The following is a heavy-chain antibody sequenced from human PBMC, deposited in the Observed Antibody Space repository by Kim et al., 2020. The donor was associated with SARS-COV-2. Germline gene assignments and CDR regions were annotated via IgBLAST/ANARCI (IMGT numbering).Heavy chain of an antibody. CDR1: GGSISSSSYY. J-gene: IGHJ4*02. D-gene: IGHD6-13*01. CDR2: ICYSGTT. V-gene: IGHV4-39*07. Sequence: SETLSLTCTVSGGSISSSSYYWGWIRQPPGKGLEWIGSICYSGTTYSNPSLKSRVTISVDTSKNQFSLKLNSVTAADTAVYYRAREQNAGKNPFYYWRQG. CDR3: AREQNAGKNPFYY.